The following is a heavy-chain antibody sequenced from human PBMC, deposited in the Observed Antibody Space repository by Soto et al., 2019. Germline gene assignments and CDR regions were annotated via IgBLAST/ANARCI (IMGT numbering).Heavy chain of an antibody. CDR1: GGSISSHY. D-gene: IGHD3-10*01. Sequence: SETLSLTCTVSGGSISSHYWSWIRQPPGKGLEWIGYIYYSGSTNYNPSLKSRVTISVDTSKNQFSLKLSSVTAADTAVYYCARAHYGSGSYYYYYMDVWGKGTTVTVSS. CDR2: IYYSGST. CDR3: ARAHYGSGSYYYYYMDV. J-gene: IGHJ6*03. V-gene: IGHV4-59*11.